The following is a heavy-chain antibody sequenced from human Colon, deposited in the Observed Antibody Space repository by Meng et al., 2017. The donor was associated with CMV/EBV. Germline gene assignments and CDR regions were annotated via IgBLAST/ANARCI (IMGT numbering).Heavy chain of an antibody. CDR2: IKSKADGGTT. Sequence: GESLMTSCAASGLSISDAWMTWVRQTPGKGLEWVGRIKSKADGGTTDFAAPGKGRFSISTDDSKNTLYLQMNNLKTEDTGVYYCARLVGATAPLDYWGQGTLVTVSS. D-gene: IGHD1-26*01. J-gene: IGHJ4*02. CDR1: GLSISDAW. V-gene: IGHV3-15*01. CDR3: ARLVGATAPLDY.